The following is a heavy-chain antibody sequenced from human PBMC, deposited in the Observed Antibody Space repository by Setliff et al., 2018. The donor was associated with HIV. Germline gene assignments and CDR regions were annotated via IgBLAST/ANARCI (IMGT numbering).Heavy chain of an antibody. CDR2: VSYAGTT. D-gene: IGHD6-19*01. J-gene: IGHJ5*02. CDR1: GDSSGINY. CDR3: TGDRASVWYGH. Sequence: SETLSLTCTVSGDSSGINYWAWIRQPPGKGLEWIGSVSYAGTTYYNPSLEGRVTISVDTSKNQFSLRLRSMAAADAATYYCTGDRASVWYGHWGQGTLVTVSS. V-gene: IGHV4-39*07.